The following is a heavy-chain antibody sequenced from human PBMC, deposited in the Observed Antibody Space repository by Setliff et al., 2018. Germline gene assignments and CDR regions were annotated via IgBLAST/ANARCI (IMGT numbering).Heavy chain of an antibody. Sequence: PGGSLRLSCAASGFTFSNYSMNWVRQAPGKGLEWVSSISSSSISIYYADSVKGRFTISRDNAKNSLYLQMNSLRAEDTAVYYCARHRGRDNFPSSVVVVAAIAVFDYWGQGTLVTVSS. V-gene: IGHV3-21*01. CDR1: GFTFSNYS. J-gene: IGHJ4*02. CDR3: ARHRGRDNFPSSVVVVAAIAVFDY. D-gene: IGHD2-15*01. CDR2: ISSSSISI.